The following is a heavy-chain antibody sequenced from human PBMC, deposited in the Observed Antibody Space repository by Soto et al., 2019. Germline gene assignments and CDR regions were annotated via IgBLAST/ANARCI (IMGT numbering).Heavy chain of an antibody. CDR1: GDSINSTSYY. J-gene: IGHJ4*02. CDR2: IYFSGST. Sequence: SETLSLTCIVSGDSINSTSYYWGWIRQPPGQGLEWIASIYFSGSTYNNPSLESRLTVSVDTSKSQFSLKLSSVTAADTALYYCARQRIVAAGTLVDYWGQGSLVTVSS. V-gene: IGHV4-39*01. D-gene: IGHD6-13*01. CDR3: ARQRIVAAGTLVDY.